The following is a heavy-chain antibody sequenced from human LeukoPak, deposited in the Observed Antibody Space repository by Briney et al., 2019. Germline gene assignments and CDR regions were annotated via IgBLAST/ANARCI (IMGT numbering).Heavy chain of an antibody. D-gene: IGHD4-17*01. J-gene: IGHJ4*02. CDR3: ANRGPYGDYDFDY. Sequence: PSETLSLTCTVSAGSISSSSYYWGWVRQAPGRGLEWVAVISYDGSNKYYADSVKGRFTISRDNSKNTLYLQMNSLRAEDTAVYYCANRGPYGDYDFDYWGQGTLVTVSS. CDR2: ISYDGSNK. V-gene: IGHV3-30*18. CDR1: AGSISSSSYY.